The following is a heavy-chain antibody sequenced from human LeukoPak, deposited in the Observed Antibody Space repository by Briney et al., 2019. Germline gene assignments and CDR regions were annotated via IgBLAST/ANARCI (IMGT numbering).Heavy chain of an antibody. CDR1: GGSISSYY. CDR2: IYYSGST. V-gene: IGHV4-59*01. J-gene: IGHJ3*02. CDR3: ARSAGSGYSYGYDAFDI. D-gene: IGHD5-18*01. Sequence: SETLSLTCTVSGGSISSYYWSWIRQPPGKGLEWIGYIYYSGSTNYNPSLKSRVPISVDTSKNQFSLKLSSVTAADTAVYYCARSAGSGYSYGYDAFDIWGQGTMVTVSS.